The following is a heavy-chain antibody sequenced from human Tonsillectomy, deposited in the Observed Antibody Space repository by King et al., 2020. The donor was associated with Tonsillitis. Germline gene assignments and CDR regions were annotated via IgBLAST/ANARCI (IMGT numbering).Heavy chain of an antibody. CDR3: AKDKAYGSGTWGHGAFEY. J-gene: IGHJ4*02. V-gene: IGHV3-43*01. CDR1: GFTFDDYT. D-gene: IGHD3-10*01. Sequence: EVQLVESGGVVVQPGGSLRLSCAASGFTFDDYTMHWVRQAPGKGLEWVSLISWDGGHTYYADSVKGRFTISRDNSKNSLYLQMNSLRAEETALYYCAKDKAYGSGTWGHGAFEYWGQVTLVTVSS. CDR2: ISWDGGHT.